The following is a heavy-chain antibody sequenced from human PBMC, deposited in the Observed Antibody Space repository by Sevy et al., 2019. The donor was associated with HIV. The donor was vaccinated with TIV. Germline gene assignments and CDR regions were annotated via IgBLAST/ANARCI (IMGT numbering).Heavy chain of an antibody. J-gene: IGHJ4*02. Sequence: GSLRLSCAASGFTFSSYWMSWVRQAPGKGLEWVATMKEDGRERNYVDSVKGRFTISRDNAKNSLYLQMNSLGAEDTAVYYCVREGVGGYSYSLDCWGQGTLVTVSS. CDR3: VREGVGGYSYSLDC. CDR1: GFTFSSYW. CDR2: MKEDGRER. D-gene: IGHD5-18*01. V-gene: IGHV3-7*01.